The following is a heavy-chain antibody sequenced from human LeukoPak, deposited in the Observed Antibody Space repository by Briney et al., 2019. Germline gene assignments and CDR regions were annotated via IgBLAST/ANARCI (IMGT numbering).Heavy chain of an antibody. CDR1: GFPFSSSG. Sequence: GGSLRLSCAASGFPFSSSGVHWVRQAPGKGLEWVSGISGDGGSTEYADSVKGRFAISRDNAKNTLYLQMNSLRAEDTAVYYCAARFRDGLDIWGQGTMVTVSS. CDR3: AARFRDGLDI. CDR2: ISGDGGST. J-gene: IGHJ3*02. V-gene: IGHV3-74*01.